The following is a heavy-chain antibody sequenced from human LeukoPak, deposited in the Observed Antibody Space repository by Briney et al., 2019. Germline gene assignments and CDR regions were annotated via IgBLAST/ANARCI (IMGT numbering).Heavy chain of an antibody. Sequence: PSETLSLTCTVSGGSISSGDYYWSWIRQPPGKGLEWIGYIYYSGSTYYNPSLKSRVTISVDTSKNQFSLKLSSVTAADTAVYYCARVDTAMVIVHWGQGTLVTVSS. CDR3: ARVDTAMVIVH. CDR2: IYYSGST. CDR1: GGSISSGDYY. V-gene: IGHV4-30-4*02. J-gene: IGHJ4*02. D-gene: IGHD5-18*01.